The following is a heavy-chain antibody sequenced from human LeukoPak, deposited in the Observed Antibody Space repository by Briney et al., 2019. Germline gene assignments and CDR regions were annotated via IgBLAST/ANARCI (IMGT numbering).Heavy chain of an antibody. CDR2: IYYSGST. CDR3: ASYPTTVTTGYFDY. CDR1: GGSISSSSYY. Sequence: SETLSLTCTVSGGSISSSSYYWGWIRQPPGKGLGWIGSIYYSGSTYYNPSLKSRVTISVDTSKNQFSLKLSSVTAADTAVYYCASYPTTVTTGYFDYWGQGTLVTVSS. V-gene: IGHV4-39*01. D-gene: IGHD4-17*01. J-gene: IGHJ4*02.